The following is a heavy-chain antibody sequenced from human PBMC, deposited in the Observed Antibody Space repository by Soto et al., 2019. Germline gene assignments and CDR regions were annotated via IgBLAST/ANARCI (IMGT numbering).Heavy chain of an antibody. V-gene: IGHV1-69*01. CDR2: SIPISGTA. CDR1: GGTFSNYA. D-gene: IGHD2-2*01. J-gene: IGHJ6*02. CDR3: ARSQGSSTSLEIYYYYYYGMDV. Sequence: QVQLVQSGAEVKKPGSSVKVSCKASGGTFSNYAISWVRQAPGQGLVWMGGSIPISGTANYAQKFQGRVTITAGESTSTVYMELSSLRSEDTAVYYCARSQGSSTSLEIYYYYYYGMDVWGQGTTVTVSS.